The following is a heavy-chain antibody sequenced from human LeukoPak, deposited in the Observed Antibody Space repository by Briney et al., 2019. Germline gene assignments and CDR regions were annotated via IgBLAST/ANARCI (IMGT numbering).Heavy chain of an antibody. J-gene: IGHJ4*02. CDR1: GFTFSSYA. V-gene: IGHV3-23*01. CDR2: ISGSGGNT. D-gene: IGHD3-10*01. CDR3: AKWAYTYGPGYFDY. Sequence: PGGSLRLSCAASGFTFSSYAMSWVRQAPGKGLEWVSAISGSGGNTYYADSVKGRFTISRDTSKNTLYLQLNSLRAEDTAAYYCAKWAYTYGPGYFDYWGQGALVTVST.